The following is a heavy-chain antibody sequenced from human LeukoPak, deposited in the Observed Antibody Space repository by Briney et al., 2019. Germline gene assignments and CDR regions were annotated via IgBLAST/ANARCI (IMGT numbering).Heavy chain of an antibody. V-gene: IGHV3-74*01. J-gene: IGHJ4*02. CDR3: AKGLTWNTADY. CDR2: INTDGRTT. Sequence: GGSLRLSCAASGFTFSSYWMHWFRQAPGKGLVWVSRINTDGRTTVYADSVRGRFTISRDSAKNTLYLQMNGLRAEDTAVYYCAKGLTWNTADYWGQGTLVTVSS. D-gene: IGHD1/OR15-1a*01. CDR1: GFTFSSYW.